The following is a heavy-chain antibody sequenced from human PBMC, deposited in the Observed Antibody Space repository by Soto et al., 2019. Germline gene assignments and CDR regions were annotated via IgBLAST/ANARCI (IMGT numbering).Heavy chain of an antibody. V-gene: IGHV3-30*18. J-gene: IGHJ4*02. D-gene: IGHD6-19*01. CDR2: ISYDGSNK. CDR1: GFTFSSYG. CDR3: AKVLRTVAVAGTRDFDS. Sequence: QVQLVESGGGVVQPGRSLRLSCAASGFTFSSYGMHWVRQAPGKGLEWVAVISYDGSNKYYADSVKGRFTISRDNSKNTLYLQMSSLGAEETAVYYCAKVLRTVAVAGTRDFDSWGQGTLVTVSS.